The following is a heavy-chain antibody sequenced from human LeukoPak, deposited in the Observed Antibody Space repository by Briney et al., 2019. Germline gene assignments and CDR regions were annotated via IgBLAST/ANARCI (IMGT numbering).Heavy chain of an antibody. CDR2: ISGSGGST. D-gene: IGHD5-18*01. V-gene: IGHV3-23*01. Sequence: PGGSLRLSCAASGFTFSSYAMSWVRQAPGKGLEWVSAISGSGGSTYYADSVKGRFTISRDNSKNTLYLQMNSLRAEDTAVYYCAKTFRLWLKIQIDYWGQGTLVTVSS. CDR1: GFTFSSYA. CDR3: AKTFRLWLKIQIDY. J-gene: IGHJ4*02.